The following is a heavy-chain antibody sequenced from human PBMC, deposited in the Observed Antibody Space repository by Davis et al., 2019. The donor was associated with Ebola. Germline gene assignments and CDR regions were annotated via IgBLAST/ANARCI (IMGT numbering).Heavy chain of an antibody. D-gene: IGHD3-3*01. CDR1: GLSSTTYG. J-gene: IGHJ4*02. CDR3: AKGICGVVMLGGFDY. V-gene: IGHV3-30*02. Sequence: PWGSLTLSCAAYGLSSTTYGMHCVRQAPGKVLEGVAVIWYDVSNKYYADSVKGRFTNSRDNSKNTLYLQLNSLRAEDTAVYYCAKGICGVVMLGGFDYWGQGTLVTVSS. CDR2: IWYDVSNK.